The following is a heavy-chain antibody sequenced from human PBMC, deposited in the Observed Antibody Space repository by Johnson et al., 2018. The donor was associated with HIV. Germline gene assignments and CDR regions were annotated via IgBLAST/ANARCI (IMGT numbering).Heavy chain of an antibody. CDR2: ISYDGSNK. CDR1: GFSFSSYG. J-gene: IGHJ3*02. CDR3: ARENDAFDI. V-gene: IGHV3-30*03. Sequence: QVQLVESGGGVVQPGTSLRLSCAASGFSFSSYGMHWVRQATGKGLEWVAVISYDGSNKYYADSVKGRFTISRDNSKNTLYLQMNSLRAEDTAVYYCARENDAFDIWGQGTMVTVSS.